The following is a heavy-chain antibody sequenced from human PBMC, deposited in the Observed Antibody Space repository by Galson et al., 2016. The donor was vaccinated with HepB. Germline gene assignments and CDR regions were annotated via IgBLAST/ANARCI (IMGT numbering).Heavy chain of an antibody. CDR2: ISFDGDNT. V-gene: IGHV3-30*04. CDR3: VREKWLRLLAIGDN. J-gene: IGHJ4*02. Sequence: LRLSCAASGFTFSSYPMHWVRQAPGKGLEWVAGISFDGDNTYYADSVKGRFTISRDKSKSTLYLQMNRLRPGGTAVYYCVREKWLRLLAIGDNWGQGTLVAVSS. CDR1: GFTFSSYP. D-gene: IGHD5-12*01.